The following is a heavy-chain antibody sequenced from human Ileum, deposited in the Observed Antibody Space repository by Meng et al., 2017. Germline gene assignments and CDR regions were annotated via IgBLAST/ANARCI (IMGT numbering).Heavy chain of an antibody. Sequence: QLQCAGPGLARPSDTLSPTCTVSVGSVSIGLYYWSWIRQPPGKGLEWIGYIYYSGSINYNPSLKSRVTISVDTSKNQFSLNLSSATAADTAVYYCARDSGWFDRWGQGTLVTVSS. CDR1: VGSVSIGLYY. CDR2: IYYSGSI. V-gene: IGHV4-61*01. J-gene: IGHJ5*02. CDR3: ARDSGWFDR.